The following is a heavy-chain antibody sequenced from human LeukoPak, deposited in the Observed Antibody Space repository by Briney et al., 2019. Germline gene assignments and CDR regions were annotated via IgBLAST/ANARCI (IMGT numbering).Heavy chain of an antibody. CDR3: AKANYYYDSSGYGIEYFQH. Sequence: PGGSLRLSCAASGFTFDDYAMHWVRQVPGKGLEWVSGISWNSGSIGYADSVKGRFTISRDNAKNSLYLQMNSLRAEDTALYYCAKANYYYDSSGYGIEYFQHWGQGTLVTVSS. J-gene: IGHJ1*01. CDR1: GFTFDDYA. D-gene: IGHD3-22*01. V-gene: IGHV3-9*01. CDR2: ISWNSGSI.